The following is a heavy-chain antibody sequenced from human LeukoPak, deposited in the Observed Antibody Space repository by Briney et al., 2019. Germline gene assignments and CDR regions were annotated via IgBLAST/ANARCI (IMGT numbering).Heavy chain of an antibody. Sequence: GGPLGLSCAASGFTFSSYSMNWVRQAPGKGLEWVSSISSSSSYIYYVDSVKGRFTISRDNAKNSLYLQMNSLRAEDTAVYHCARDLYVSAAAGNNWFDPWGQGTLVTVSS. CDR3: ARDLYVSAAAGNNWFDP. V-gene: IGHV3-21*04. CDR2: ISSSSSYI. J-gene: IGHJ5*02. D-gene: IGHD6-13*01. CDR1: GFTFSSYS.